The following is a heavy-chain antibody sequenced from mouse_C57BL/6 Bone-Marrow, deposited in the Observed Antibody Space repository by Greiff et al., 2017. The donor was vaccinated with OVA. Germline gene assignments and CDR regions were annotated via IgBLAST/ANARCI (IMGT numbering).Heavy chain of an antibody. J-gene: IGHJ2*01. D-gene: IGHD3-1*01. CDR1: GYAFSSSW. CDR2: IYPGDGDT. Sequence: VKLQESGPELVKPGASVKISCKASGYAFSSSWMNWVKQRPGKGLEWIGRIYPGDGDTNYNGKFKGKATLTADKSSSTAYMQLSSLTSEDSAVYFCAITARDDYWGQGTTLTVSS. V-gene: IGHV1-82*01. CDR3: AITARDDY.